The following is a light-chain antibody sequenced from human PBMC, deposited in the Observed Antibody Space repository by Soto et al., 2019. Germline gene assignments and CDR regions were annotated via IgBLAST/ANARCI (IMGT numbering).Light chain of an antibody. CDR1: HNDIGTNDY. CDR2: GVT. Sequence: QSALTQPTSVYGSPGQSITISCTGNHNDIGTNDYVSWYQQHPGRAPRLLIYGVTTRPSGISDRFSASKSGLTASLTISGLQPDDEADYYCSSFTSDRIYVFGPGTKLTVL. V-gene: IGLV2-14*03. J-gene: IGLJ1*01. CDR3: SSFTSDRIYV.